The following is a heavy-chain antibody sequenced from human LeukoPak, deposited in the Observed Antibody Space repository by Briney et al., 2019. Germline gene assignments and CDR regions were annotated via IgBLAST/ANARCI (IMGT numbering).Heavy chain of an antibody. CDR2: ISGSGGST. CDR3: AKRGDDYVWGSYRLLDY. D-gene: IGHD3-16*02. Sequence: TGGSLRLSCAASGFTFSSYGMHWVRQAPGKGLEWVSAISGSGGSTYYADSVKGRFTISRDNSKNTLYLQMNSLRAEDTAVYYCAKRGDDYVWGSYRLLDYWGQGTLVTVSS. V-gene: IGHV3-23*01. J-gene: IGHJ4*02. CDR1: GFTFSSYG.